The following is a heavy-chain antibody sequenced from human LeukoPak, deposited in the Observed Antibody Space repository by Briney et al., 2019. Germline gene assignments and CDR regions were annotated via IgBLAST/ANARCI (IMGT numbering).Heavy chain of an antibody. D-gene: IGHD3-10*01. CDR3: ARDRDLRY. V-gene: IGHV3-48*04. Sequence: PGGALRVSCAAPGFTFSSYSMNWGRQAPGQGLEWVSYVSSGSGTIYYADSVKGRFTISRDNAKNSLYLQMNSLRVEDTAVYYCARDRDLRYWGQGTLVTVSS. CDR2: VSSGSGTI. CDR1: GFTFSSYS. J-gene: IGHJ4*02.